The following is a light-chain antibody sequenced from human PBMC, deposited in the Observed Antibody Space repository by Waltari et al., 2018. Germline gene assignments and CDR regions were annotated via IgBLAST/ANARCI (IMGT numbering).Light chain of an antibody. J-gene: IGKJ2*01. CDR3: QQSYGIPYT. CDR2: SES. Sequence: DIEMTQSPSSLSASVGDRVTITCRALESISSYLNWYQQKPGKAPKVLIYSESTLQSGVPLRFSGSRSGTEFTLTISSLQPEDFATYYCQQSYGIPYTFGRGTKVEIK. V-gene: IGKV1-39*01. CDR1: ESISSY.